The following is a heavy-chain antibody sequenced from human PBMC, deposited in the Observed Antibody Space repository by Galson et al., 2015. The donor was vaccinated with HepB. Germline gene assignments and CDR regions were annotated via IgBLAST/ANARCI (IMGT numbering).Heavy chain of an antibody. CDR3: AREMAASIDY. CDR1: GFTFSSYA. J-gene: IGHJ4*02. D-gene: IGHD2-2*01. Sequence: SLRLSCAASGFTFSSYAMHWVRQAPGKGLEWVAVISYDGSNKYYADSVKGRFTISRDNSKNTLYLQMNSLKAEDTAVYYCAREMAASIDYWGQGTLVTVSS. CDR2: ISYDGSNK. V-gene: IGHV3-30*04.